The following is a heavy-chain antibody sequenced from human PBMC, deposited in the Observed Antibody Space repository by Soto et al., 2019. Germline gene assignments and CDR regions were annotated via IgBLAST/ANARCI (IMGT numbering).Heavy chain of an antibody. V-gene: IGHV1-69*13. D-gene: IGHD3-10*02. J-gene: IGHJ6*02. CDR3: ASRVRGEAYYYYGMDV. CDR2: IIPIFGTA. CDR1: GGTFSSYA. Sequence: SVKVSCKASGGTFSSYAISWVRQAPGQGREWMGGIIPIFGTANYAQKFQGRVTITADESTSTAYMELSSLRSEDTAVYYCASRVRGEAYYYYGMDVWGQGTTVTVSS.